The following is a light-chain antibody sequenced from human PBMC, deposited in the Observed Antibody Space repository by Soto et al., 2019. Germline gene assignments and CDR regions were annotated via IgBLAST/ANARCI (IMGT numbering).Light chain of an antibody. CDR1: SSDVGNYNY. Sequence: QSVLTQPRSVSGSPGQSVTISCTGTSSDVGNYNYVSWYQQHPGKAPKLMIYDVNKRPSGVPARFSGSKSGNTASLTISGLQAEDEADYYCCSYAGSFTVVFGGGTKLTVL. CDR2: DVN. CDR3: CSYAGSFTVV. V-gene: IGLV2-11*01. J-gene: IGLJ2*01.